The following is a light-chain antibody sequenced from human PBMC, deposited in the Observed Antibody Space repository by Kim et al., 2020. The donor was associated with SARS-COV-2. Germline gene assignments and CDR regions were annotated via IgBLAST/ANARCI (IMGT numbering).Light chain of an antibody. CDR1: QTVLYSSNNKNY. Sequence: DIVMTQSPDSLAVSLGERATINCKSSQTVLYSSNNKNYLAWYQQKPGQPPELLIYWASTRASGVPDRFSGSGSGTDFTLTISSLQAEDVAVYYCQQYYSSPPTFGQGTKVDIK. V-gene: IGKV4-1*01. CDR2: WAS. J-gene: IGKJ1*01. CDR3: QQYYSSPPT.